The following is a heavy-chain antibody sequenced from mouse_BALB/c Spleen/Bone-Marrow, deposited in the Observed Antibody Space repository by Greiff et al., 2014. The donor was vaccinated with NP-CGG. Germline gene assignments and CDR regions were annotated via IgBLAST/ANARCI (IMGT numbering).Heavy chain of an antibody. Sequence: EVQLQQSGPELVKPGASVKISCKTSGYTFTEYTMHWVKQSHGKSLEWIGSINPNNGGTNYNQKFKGKATLTVDKSSSTAYMEFRSLTSEDSAAYYCARGDGYYVYAMDYWGQGTSVTVSS. CDR1: GYTFTEYT. CDR2: INPNNGGT. J-gene: IGHJ4*01. V-gene: IGHV1-18*01. CDR3: ARGDGYYVYAMDY. D-gene: IGHD2-3*01.